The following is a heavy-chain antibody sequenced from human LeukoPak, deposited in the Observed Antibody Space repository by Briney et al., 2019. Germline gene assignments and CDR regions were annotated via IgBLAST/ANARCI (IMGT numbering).Heavy chain of an antibody. Sequence: GGSLRLSCAASGLTVSSNHMSWVRQAPGKGLEWLSVLYSHGRTDYADSVKGRFTISRDNSRNTLYLQMNSLRAEDTAVYYCARPHYYYDSSGLNCFDYWGQGTLVTVSS. D-gene: IGHD3-22*01. CDR3: ARPHYYYDSSGLNCFDY. J-gene: IGHJ4*02. V-gene: IGHV3-53*01. CDR2: LYSHGRT. CDR1: GLTVSSNH.